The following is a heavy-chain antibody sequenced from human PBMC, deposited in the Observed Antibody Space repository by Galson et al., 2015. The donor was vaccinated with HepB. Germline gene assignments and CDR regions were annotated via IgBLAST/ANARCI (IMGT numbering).Heavy chain of an antibody. V-gene: IGHV3-23*01. Sequence: SLRLSCAASGFTFSSYAMSWVRQAPGKGLEWVSAISGSGGSTYYADSVKGRFTISRDNSKNTLYLQMNSLRAEDTAVYYCAKDGSRGIAVAGTFDYWGQGTLVTVSS. J-gene: IGHJ4*02. CDR2: ISGSGGST. CDR1: GFTFSSYA. D-gene: IGHD6-19*01. CDR3: AKDGSRGIAVAGTFDY.